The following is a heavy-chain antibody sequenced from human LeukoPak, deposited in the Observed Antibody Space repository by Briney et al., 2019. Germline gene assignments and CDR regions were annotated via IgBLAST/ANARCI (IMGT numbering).Heavy chain of an antibody. CDR2: ISYDGLNE. CDR1: GFTFSNYW. CDR3: ARDLYNVPDY. D-gene: IGHD2-2*02. Sequence: GGSLRLSCAASGFTFSNYWMHWVRQAPGKGLEWVAGISYDGLNEYYVDSLKGRFTISRDTSKNTLYLQMKSLRTEDTAVYYCARDLYNVPDYWGQGTLVTVSS. J-gene: IGHJ4*02. V-gene: IGHV3-30*03.